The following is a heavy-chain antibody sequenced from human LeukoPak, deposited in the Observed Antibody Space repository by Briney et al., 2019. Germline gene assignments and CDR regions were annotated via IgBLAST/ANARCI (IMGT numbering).Heavy chain of an antibody. D-gene: IGHD4-17*01. J-gene: IGHJ6*03. Sequence: GGSLRLSCAASGFTFSNYSMNWVRQAPGKGLEWVSSISSSRSYIYYADSVKGRFTISRDNAKNSLYLQLNSLRADDTAVYYCARTTVTTPYSHYYMDVWGKGTTVTVSS. CDR1: GFTFSNYS. CDR2: ISSSRSYI. CDR3: ARTTVTTPYSHYYMDV. V-gene: IGHV3-21*01.